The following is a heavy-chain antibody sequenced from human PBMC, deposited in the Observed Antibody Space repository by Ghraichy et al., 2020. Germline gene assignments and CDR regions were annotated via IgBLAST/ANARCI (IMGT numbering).Heavy chain of an antibody. J-gene: IGHJ5*02. CDR2: IWHDGKNK. D-gene: IGHD3-10*01. Sequence: LSLTCAASGFAFSNYDMHWVRQAPGKGLEWVALIWHDGKNKYYAESVKGRFTISRDNSKNILHLQMNSLRAEDTSLYYCARSSMHYYGSGIYYNFDAWGQGTLLTVSS. V-gene: IGHV3-33*01. CDR3: ARSSMHYYGSGIYYNFDA. CDR1: GFAFSNYD.